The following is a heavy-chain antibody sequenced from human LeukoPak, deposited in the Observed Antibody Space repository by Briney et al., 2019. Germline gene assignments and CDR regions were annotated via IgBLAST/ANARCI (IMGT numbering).Heavy chain of an antibody. J-gene: IGHJ4*02. CDR1: GGSFSGYY. Sequence: PSETLSLTCAVYGGSFSGYYWSWIRQPPGKGLEWIGEINHSGSTSYNPSLKSRVTISVDTSKNQFSLKLSSATAADTAVYYCARAKAITMVRGDRRNYWGQGTLVTVSS. CDR2: INHSGST. V-gene: IGHV4-34*01. D-gene: IGHD3-10*01. CDR3: ARAKAITMVRGDRRNY.